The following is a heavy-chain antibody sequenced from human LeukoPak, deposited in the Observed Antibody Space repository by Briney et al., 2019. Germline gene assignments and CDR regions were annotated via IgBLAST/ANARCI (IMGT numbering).Heavy chain of an antibody. Sequence: ASVKVSCKASGYSFTNYYIYWVRQAPGQGLEWVGIINPSGGSTSYAQKFQGRVTMTRDTSTSTVYMELSSLRSEDTAVYYCARGPYVDIVATLDYWGQGTLVTVSS. V-gene: IGHV1-46*01. J-gene: IGHJ4*02. CDR1: GYSFTNYY. CDR3: ARGPYVDIVATLDY. D-gene: IGHD5-12*01. CDR2: INPSGGST.